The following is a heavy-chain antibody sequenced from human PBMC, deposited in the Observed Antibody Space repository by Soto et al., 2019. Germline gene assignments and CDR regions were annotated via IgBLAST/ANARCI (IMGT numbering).Heavy chain of an antibody. D-gene: IGHD6-19*01. CDR1: GYTFTSYG. J-gene: IGHJ4*02. CDR3: ARDLAVGLVDY. Sequence: QVQLVQSGAEVKKPGASVKVSCKASGYTFTSYGINWVRQAPGQGLECMGWISAYNCNTKYVQKLQGRVTMTSDTSPSTAYPELSSLSSADTALYYCARDLAVGLVDYWGQGILGTISS. CDR2: ISAYNCNT. V-gene: IGHV1-18*01.